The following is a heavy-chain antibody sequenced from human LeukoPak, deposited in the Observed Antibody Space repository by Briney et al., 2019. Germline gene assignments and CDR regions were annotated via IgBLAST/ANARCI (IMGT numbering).Heavy chain of an antibody. CDR1: GGSFSGYY. V-gene: IGHV4-34*01. CDR3: ARRGSHWAAAGTRYFDY. J-gene: IGHJ4*02. CDR2: INHSGST. D-gene: IGHD6-13*01. Sequence: ASETLSLTCAVYGGSFSGYYWSWIRQPPGKGLEWIGEINHSGSTNYNPSLKSRVTISVDTSKNQFSLKLSSVTAADTAVYYCARRGSHWAAAGTRYFDYWGQGTLVTVSS.